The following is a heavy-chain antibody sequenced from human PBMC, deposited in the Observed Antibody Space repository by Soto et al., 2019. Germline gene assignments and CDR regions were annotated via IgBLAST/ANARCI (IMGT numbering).Heavy chain of an antibody. CDR3: ARVWRGRYLDY. Sequence: QVQLQESGPGLVKPSETLSLTCTVSGAAITTYHWSWIRQTPGKGLDWIGEIYYSGSPNYNPSLKSRVTISVDTSKNQFSLDLSSVTAADTAVYYCARVWRGRYLDYWGQGALVTVSS. CDR1: GAAITTYH. D-gene: IGHD3-10*01. CDR2: IYYSGSP. V-gene: IGHV4-59*01. J-gene: IGHJ4*02.